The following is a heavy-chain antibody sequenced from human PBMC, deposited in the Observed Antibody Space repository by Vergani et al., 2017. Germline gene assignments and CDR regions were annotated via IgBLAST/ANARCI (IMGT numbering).Heavy chain of an antibody. V-gene: IGHV4-34*01. J-gene: IGHJ6*02. CDR3: ARGLASGMDV. CDR1: GGSFSGYY. CDR2: INHSGST. Sequence: QVQLQQWGAGLLKPSETLSLTCAVYGGSFSGYYWSWIRQPPGKGLEWIGEINHSGSTNYNPSLKSRGTISVDTSKNQFSLKLSSVTAADTAVYYCARGLASGMDVWGQGTTVTVSS.